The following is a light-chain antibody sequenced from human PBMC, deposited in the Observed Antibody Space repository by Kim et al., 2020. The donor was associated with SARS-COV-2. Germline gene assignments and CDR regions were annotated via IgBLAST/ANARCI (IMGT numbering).Light chain of an antibody. V-gene: IGLV2-14*03. Sequence: QSITISCTGTSSVIGGYDFVSWYQQHPGKAPKLMIYDVSTRPSGVSYRFSGSKSGHTASLTISGLQAEDEAHYYCSSYTTTPPVIFGGGTQLTVL. CDR3: SSYTTTPPVI. J-gene: IGLJ2*01. CDR2: DVS. CDR1: SSVIGGYDF.